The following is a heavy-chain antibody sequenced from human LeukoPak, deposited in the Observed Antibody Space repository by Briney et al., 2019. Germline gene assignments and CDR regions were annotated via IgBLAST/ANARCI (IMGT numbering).Heavy chain of an antibody. CDR1: GFTFSSYW. D-gene: IGHD5-18*01. J-gene: IGHJ4*02. Sequence: GGSLRLSCAASGFTFSSYWMSWVRQAPGKGLEWVANIKQDGSEKYYVDSVKGRFTISRDNAKNSLYLQMNSLRAEDMAVYYCARVLGYSYGSDFDYWGQGTLVTVSS. CDR3: ARVLGYSYGSDFDY. CDR2: IKQDGSEK. V-gene: IGHV3-7*01.